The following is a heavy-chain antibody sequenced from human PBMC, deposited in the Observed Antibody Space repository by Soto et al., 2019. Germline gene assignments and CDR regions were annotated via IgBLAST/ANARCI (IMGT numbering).Heavy chain of an antibody. J-gene: IGHJ6*02. D-gene: IGHD6-13*01. CDR3: ARVAYSSSWSLTYGMDV. Sequence: SVKVSCTASGYTFTSYGISWVRQAPGQGLEWMGWISAFFGTANYAQKFQGRVTITADEATSTAYMELSSLRSEDTAVYYCARVAYSSSWSLTYGMDVWGQGTTVTVSS. CDR1: GYTFTSYG. V-gene: IGHV1-69*13. CDR2: ISAFFGTA.